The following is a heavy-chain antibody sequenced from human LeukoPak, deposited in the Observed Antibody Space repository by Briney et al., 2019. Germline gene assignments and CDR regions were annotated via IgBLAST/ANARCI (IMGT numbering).Heavy chain of an antibody. V-gene: IGHV4-59*02. D-gene: IGHD6-13*01. CDR3: ARAGSSWSFDY. Sequence: SETLSLTCTVSGDSVSSYYWSWIRQPPGKGLEWIAYIYYTGNINYNPSPKSRVTISVDTSKNQFSLNLTSVTAADTAVYYCARAGSSWSFDYWGQGTLVTVSS. J-gene: IGHJ4*02. CDR1: GDSVSSYY. CDR2: IYYTGNI.